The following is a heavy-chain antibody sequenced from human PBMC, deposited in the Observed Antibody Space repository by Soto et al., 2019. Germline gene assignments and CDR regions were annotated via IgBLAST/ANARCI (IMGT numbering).Heavy chain of an antibody. CDR3: ARDGQYYDFWSGYYPTNYYYGMDV. J-gene: IGHJ6*02. V-gene: IGHV4-4*07. Sequence: SETLSLTCSFSCGSISSYYWSFIRHPAGKGLYFIGRIYTSGSTNYNPSLKSRVTMSVDTSKNQFSLKLSSVTAADTAVYYCARDGQYYDFWSGYYPTNYYYGMDVWGQGTTVTVSS. CDR2: IYTSGST. D-gene: IGHD3-3*01. CDR1: CGSISSYY.